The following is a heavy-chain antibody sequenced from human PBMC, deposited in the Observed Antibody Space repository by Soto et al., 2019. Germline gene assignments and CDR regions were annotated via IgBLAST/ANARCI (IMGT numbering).Heavy chain of an antibody. D-gene: IGHD2-15*01. CDR2: IYYSGST. CDR3: ARLGFGGNPYYFDY. J-gene: IGHJ4*02. V-gene: IGHV4-31*03. CDR1: GSSISSGGYY. Sequence: PSETLSLTCTVSGSSISSGGYYWSWIRQHPGKGLEWIGYIYYSGSTYYNPSLKSRLITSVDTSKNVFSLKLSSVTAADTAVYYCARLGFGGNPYYFDYWGQGILVTVSS.